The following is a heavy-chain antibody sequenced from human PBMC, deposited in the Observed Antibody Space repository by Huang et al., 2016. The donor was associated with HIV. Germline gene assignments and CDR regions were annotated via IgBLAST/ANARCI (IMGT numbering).Heavy chain of an antibody. CDR3: ARAKDTWDAYDI. CDR1: GFPFNNHA. J-gene: IGHJ3*02. V-gene: IGHV3-30-3*01. D-gene: IGHD5-18*01. Sequence: QVQLVESGGGVVQPGRSLRLSCAAYGFPFNNHAMHWVRQAQGKGLDWVAVISNDGSNNYYADAVKGRFTISRDSSKSTLFLHMTSLRTEDTAVYYWARAKDTWDAYDIWGQGTMVIVSS. CDR2: ISNDGSNN.